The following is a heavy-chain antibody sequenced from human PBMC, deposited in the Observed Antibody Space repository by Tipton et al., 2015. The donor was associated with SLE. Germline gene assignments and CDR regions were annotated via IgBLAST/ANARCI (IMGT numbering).Heavy chain of an antibody. V-gene: IGHV3-49*03. D-gene: IGHD2-21*02. CDR2: IRSKAYGGTT. CDR1: GFTFGDYA. CDR3: ARETYCGGDCLGDGAFDI. J-gene: IGHJ3*02. Sequence: SLRLSCTASGFTFGDYAMSWFRQAPGKGLEWVGFIRSKAYGGTTEYAASVKGRFTISRDNAKNSLYLQMNSLRAEDTAVYYCARETYCGGDCLGDGAFDIWGQGTMVTVSS.